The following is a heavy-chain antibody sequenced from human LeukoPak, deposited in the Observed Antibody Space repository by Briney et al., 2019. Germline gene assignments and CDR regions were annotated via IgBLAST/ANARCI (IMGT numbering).Heavy chain of an antibody. CDR3: SRREGSTTSIDY. Sequence: PGGSLRLSCAASGFTFSGSAIHWVRQASGKGLEWVGSIKNKPNNYATAYAASVKGRFTISRDDSKNTAYLQMNSMKTEDTAVYYCSRREGSTTSIDYWGQGTLVTVSS. CDR2: IKNKPNNYAT. D-gene: IGHD4-17*01. J-gene: IGHJ4*02. CDR1: GFTFSGSA. V-gene: IGHV3-73*01.